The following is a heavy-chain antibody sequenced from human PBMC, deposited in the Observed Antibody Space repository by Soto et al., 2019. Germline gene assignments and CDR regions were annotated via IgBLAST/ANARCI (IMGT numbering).Heavy chain of an antibody. D-gene: IGHD1-26*01. Sequence: EVQLVESGGGEVQPGGSLRLSCTASGFTLNTHWMPWVRKAPGKGLVWVSLIYFVGITTNYADSVKGRLTVSRDNAKNTVYLHVNTLRDEDTAVYYCARGGAMGVDYWGQGTLVTVSS. V-gene: IGHV3-74*01. CDR1: GFTLNTHW. J-gene: IGHJ4*02. CDR3: ARGGAMGVDY. CDR2: IYFVGITT.